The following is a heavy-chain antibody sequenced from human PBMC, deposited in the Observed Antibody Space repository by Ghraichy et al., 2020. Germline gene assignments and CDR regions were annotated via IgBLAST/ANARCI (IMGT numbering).Heavy chain of an antibody. J-gene: IGHJ3*02. D-gene: IGHD1-1*01. Sequence: SETLSLTCTVSGGSISSYYWSWIRQPPGKGLEWIGYIYYSGSTNYNPSLKSRVTISVDTSKNQFSLKLSSVTAADTAVYYCARGGRTRAYAFDIWGQGTMVTVSS. CDR1: GGSISSYY. V-gene: IGHV4-59*01. CDR3: ARGGRTRAYAFDI. CDR2: IYYSGST.